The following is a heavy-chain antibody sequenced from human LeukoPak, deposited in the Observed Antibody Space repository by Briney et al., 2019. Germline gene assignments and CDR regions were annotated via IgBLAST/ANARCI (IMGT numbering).Heavy chain of an antibody. CDR2: IYHSGST. CDR3: ARDLDTSYFDY. V-gene: IGHV4-30-2*01. Sequence: SQTLSLTCAVSGGSISSGGYSWSWILQPPWKGLEWIGYIYHSGSTYYNPSLKSRVTISVDRSKNQFSLKLSSVTAADTAVYYCARDLDTSYFDYWGQGTLVTVSS. CDR1: GGSISSGGYS. J-gene: IGHJ4*02. D-gene: IGHD5-18*01.